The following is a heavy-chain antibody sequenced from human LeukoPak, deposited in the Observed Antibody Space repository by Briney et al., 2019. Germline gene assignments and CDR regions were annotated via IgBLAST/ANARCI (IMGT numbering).Heavy chain of an antibody. Sequence: GGSLRLSCAASGFAFSSYWMSWVRQAPGKGLEWVANIKQDGSEKYYVDSVKGRFTISRDNAKNSLYLQMNSLRAEDTAVYYCARGLVPAANDYYYVDVWGKGTTVTVSS. CDR2: IKQDGSEK. D-gene: IGHD2-2*01. J-gene: IGHJ6*03. V-gene: IGHV3-7*01. CDR3: ARGLVPAANDYYYVDV. CDR1: GFAFSSYW.